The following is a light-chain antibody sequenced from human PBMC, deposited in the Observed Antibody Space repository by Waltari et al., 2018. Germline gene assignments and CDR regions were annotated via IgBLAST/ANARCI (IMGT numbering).Light chain of an antibody. Sequence: AIQMTQSPSPLSASVGDRVTITCRASQGIRNDLGWYQQKPGKAPKVLIYAASSLQSGVPTRFSGSGSGTDFTLTISSLQHDDFATYYCLQDYIYPWTFGQGTKVEIK. CDR2: AAS. J-gene: IGKJ1*01. CDR3: LQDYIYPWT. V-gene: IGKV1-6*01. CDR1: QGIRND.